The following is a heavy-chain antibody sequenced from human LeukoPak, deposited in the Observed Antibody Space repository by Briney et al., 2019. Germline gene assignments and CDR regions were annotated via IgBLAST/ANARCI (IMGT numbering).Heavy chain of an antibody. Sequence: GGSLRLSCVASGLTFSNFGMSWVRQAPGKGLEWVSGITGSGGNRYYADSVKGRFTISRDNSKNTLYLQMNSLRAEDTAVYYCAKDDNYIRFLSWGQGTLVTVSS. J-gene: IGHJ5*02. CDR1: GLTFSNFG. CDR3: AKDDNYIRFLS. CDR2: ITGSGGNR. V-gene: IGHV3-23*01. D-gene: IGHD3-16*01.